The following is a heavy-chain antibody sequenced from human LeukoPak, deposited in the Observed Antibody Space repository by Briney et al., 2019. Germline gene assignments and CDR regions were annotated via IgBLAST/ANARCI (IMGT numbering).Heavy chain of an antibody. D-gene: IGHD3-10*01. CDR3: ATAVPNMVRGYDAFDI. CDR2: FDPEDGET. CDR1: GYTLTELS. Sequence: GASVKVSCKVSGYTLTELSTHWVRQAPGKGLEWMGGFDPEDGETIYAQKFQGRVTMTEDTSTDTAYMELSSLRSEDTAVYYCATAVPNMVRGYDAFDIWGQGTMVTVSS. V-gene: IGHV1-24*01. J-gene: IGHJ3*02.